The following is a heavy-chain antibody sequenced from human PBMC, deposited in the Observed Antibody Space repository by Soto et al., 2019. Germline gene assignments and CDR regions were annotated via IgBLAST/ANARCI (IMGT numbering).Heavy chain of an antibody. D-gene: IGHD3-22*01. J-gene: IGHJ5*02. V-gene: IGHV3-11*01. CDR2: ISSSGDSI. CDR1: GFSFSDYY. Sequence: GGSLRLSCAGSGFSFSDYYMTWIRQAPGKGLEWLSYISSSGDSIYYADSVKGRFTISRGSAKNSLYLQRSSLRAEDTAVYYCARGGGYDDTAANFEPNWFDPWGQGSLGAVSS. CDR3: ARGGGYDDTAANFEPNWFDP.